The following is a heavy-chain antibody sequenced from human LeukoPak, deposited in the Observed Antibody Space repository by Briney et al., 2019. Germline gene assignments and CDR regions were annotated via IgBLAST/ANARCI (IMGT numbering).Heavy chain of an antibody. V-gene: IGHV3-11*01. CDR3: AREYTSGSYYIDY. D-gene: IGHD3-10*01. CDR2: ISSSSPTM. Sequence: GGSLRLSCAASGFTFSDYYMSWIRQAPGRGLEWVSYISSSSPTMYYADSVKGRFSIPRDNAKNSLYLQMNSLRAEDTAMYYCAREYTSGSYYIDYWGQGTLVTVSS. J-gene: IGHJ4*02. CDR1: GFTFSDYY.